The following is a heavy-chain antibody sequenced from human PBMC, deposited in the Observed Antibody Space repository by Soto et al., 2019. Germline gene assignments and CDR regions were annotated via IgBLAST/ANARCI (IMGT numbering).Heavy chain of an antibody. D-gene: IGHD2-21*01. CDR1: GYTFTGYY. J-gene: IGHJ6*02. CDR3: ARYSLLTHLSGMDV. V-gene: IGHV1-2*04. CDR2: INPNSGGT. Sequence: ASVKVSCKASGYTFTGYYMHWVRQAPGQGLEWMGWINPNSGGTNYAQKFQGWVTMTRDTSISTAYMELSRLRSDDTAVYYCARYSLLTHLSGMDVWGQGTTVTVSS.